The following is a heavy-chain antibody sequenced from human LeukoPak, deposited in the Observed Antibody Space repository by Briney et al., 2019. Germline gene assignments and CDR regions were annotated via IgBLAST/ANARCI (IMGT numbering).Heavy chain of an antibody. V-gene: IGHV3-74*01. CDR2: ISSDGRTT. CDR3: LGYYSGSPN. D-gene: IGHD3-10*01. CDR1: GFTFSYNW. Sequence: GGSLRLSCAASGFTFSYNWMHWVRQAPAKGLVWVSRISSDGRTTHYADSVKGRFTISRDSAKNTLFLQMNDLRAEDTAVYYCLGYYSGSPNWGQGTLVTVSS. J-gene: IGHJ4*02.